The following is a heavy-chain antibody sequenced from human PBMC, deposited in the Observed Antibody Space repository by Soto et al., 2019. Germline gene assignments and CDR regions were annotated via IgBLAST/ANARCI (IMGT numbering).Heavy chain of an antibody. CDR1: GGSISSSSYY. CDR3: ARSPQEYCSGGSCYPDAFDI. D-gene: IGHD2-15*01. Sequence: QLQLQESGPGLVKPSETLSLTCTVSGGSISSSSYYWGWIRQPPGKGLEWIGSIYYSGSTYYNPSLKSRVTISVDTSKIQFSLKLSSVTAADTAVYYCARSPQEYCSGGSCYPDAFDIWGQGTMVTVSS. J-gene: IGHJ3*02. V-gene: IGHV4-39*01. CDR2: IYYSGST.